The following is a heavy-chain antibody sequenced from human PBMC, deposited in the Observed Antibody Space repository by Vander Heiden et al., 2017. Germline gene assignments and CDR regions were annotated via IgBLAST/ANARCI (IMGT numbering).Heavy chain of an antibody. J-gene: IGHJ4*02. CDR2: INEGGNEK. V-gene: IGHV3-7*01. CDR3: ARDHEGKDY. CDR1: GFTFNKFW. Sequence: VQLVESGGGLVQPGESLTLSCVASGFTFNKFWMSWVRQAPGKGLEWVANINEGGNEKHYVDSVKGRFTISRDNADNSLYLQMNRLRVEDTAVYYCARDHEGKDYWGQGTLVTVSS.